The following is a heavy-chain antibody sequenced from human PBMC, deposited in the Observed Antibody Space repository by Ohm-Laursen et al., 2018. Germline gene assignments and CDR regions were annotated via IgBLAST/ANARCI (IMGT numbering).Heavy chain of an antibody. CDR3: VRGGYCSSSSCYPYPIDY. CDR2: IVSDGSST. CDR1: GFTFSTYC. Sequence: SLRLSCTASGFTFSTYCMHWVRQAPGKGLVWVSRIVSDGSSTNYADSVKGRFTISRDNAKDTLYLQMNSLRAEDTAVYYCVRGGYCSSSSCYPYPIDYWGQGTLVTVSS. V-gene: IGHV3-74*01. D-gene: IGHD2-2*01. J-gene: IGHJ4*02.